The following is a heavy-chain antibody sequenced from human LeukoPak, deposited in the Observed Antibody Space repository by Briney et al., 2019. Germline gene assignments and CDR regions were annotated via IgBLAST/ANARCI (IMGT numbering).Heavy chain of an antibody. CDR2: IHHSGSAHHSGST. V-gene: IGHV4-38-2*02. D-gene: IGHD1-26*01. CDR3: RSGTHSFDH. CDR1: DFSISSGYY. J-gene: IGHJ4*02. Sequence: SETLSLTCTVSDFSISSGYYWGWIRQPPGKGLEWIASIHHSGSAHHSGSTYYNPSLKSRVTISVDTSKNQFSLKLSSVTAADTAVYYCRSGTHSFDHWGQGILVAVSS.